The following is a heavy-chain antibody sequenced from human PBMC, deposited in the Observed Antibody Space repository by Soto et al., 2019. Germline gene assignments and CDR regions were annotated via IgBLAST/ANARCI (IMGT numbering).Heavy chain of an antibody. CDR3: ASIPLDGITMVRGVRNYGMDV. CDR2: IYYSGSS. J-gene: IGHJ6*02. D-gene: IGHD3-10*01. Sequence: SETLSLTCTVSGGSISSGGYYWGWIRQHPGKGLEWFVYIYYSGSSYYNPFFKSRVTISVDTFKNQFSLKLSSVTVADMSVYYCASIPLDGITMVRGVRNYGMDVWGQGTTVTVSS. V-gene: IGHV4-31*03. CDR1: GGSISSGGYY.